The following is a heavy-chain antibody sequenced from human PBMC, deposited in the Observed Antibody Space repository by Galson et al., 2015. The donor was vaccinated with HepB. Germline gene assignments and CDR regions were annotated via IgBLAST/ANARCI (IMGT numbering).Heavy chain of an antibody. CDR1: GFTFSSYA. V-gene: IGHV3-30-3*01. CDR2: ISYDGSNK. D-gene: IGHD3-10*01. Sequence: SLRLSCAASGFTFSSYAMHWVRQAPGKGLEWVAVISYDGSNKYYADSVKGRFTISRDNSKNTLYLQMNSLRAEDTAVYYCARESESSDAFDIWGQGTMVTVSS. J-gene: IGHJ3*02. CDR3: ARESESSDAFDI.